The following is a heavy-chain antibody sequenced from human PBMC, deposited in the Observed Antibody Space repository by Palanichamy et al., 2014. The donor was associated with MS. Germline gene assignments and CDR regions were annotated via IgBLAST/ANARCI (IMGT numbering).Heavy chain of an antibody. J-gene: IGHJ4*02. CDR2: INHSGRT. Sequence: QVQLQPWGAGLLKPSETLSRTCDVYGASLSTYYWSWIRQPPGKGLEWIGDINHSGRTNYNPSLRSRVTISLDTSSNQFFLKLSSVTAADTAVYYCVAFGYDTSGCDYWGQGTLVTVSS. CDR3: VAFGYDTSGCDY. D-gene: IGHD3-22*01. V-gene: IGHV4-34*01. CDR1: GASLSTYY.